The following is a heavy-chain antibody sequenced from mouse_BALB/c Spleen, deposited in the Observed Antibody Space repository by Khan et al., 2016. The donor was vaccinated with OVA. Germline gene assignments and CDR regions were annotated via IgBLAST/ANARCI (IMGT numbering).Heavy chain of an antibody. D-gene: IGHD3-2*02. CDR3: TGGYDWYFDV. Sequence: EVKLEESGGGLVQPGGSMKLSCVASGFTFSNYWMNWVRQSPETGLEWVAEIRLKSNNYVTPYAESVQGRFTISRDHSKSSVYLQRNNLRAEDTGIWYCTGGYDWYFDVWGAGTTVTVSS. J-gene: IGHJ1*01. V-gene: IGHV6-6*02. CDR2: IRLKSNNYVT. CDR1: GFTFSNYW.